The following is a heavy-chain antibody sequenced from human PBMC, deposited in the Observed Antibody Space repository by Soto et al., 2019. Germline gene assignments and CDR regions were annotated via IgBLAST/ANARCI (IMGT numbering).Heavy chain of an antibody. D-gene: IGHD3-10*01. J-gene: IGHJ4*02. V-gene: IGHV3-33*01. CDR2: IWFDGSNE. Sequence: QVRLVESGGGVVQPGRSLRLSCAASGFTFSSYGMHWVRQAPGKGLDWVAVIWFDGSNEYYADSVKGRFTISRDNSKNMLYLQMNSLRAEDTAVYYCARDHAYGSWGADYWGQGTLVTVSS. CDR3: ARDHAYGSWGADY. CDR1: GFTFSSYG.